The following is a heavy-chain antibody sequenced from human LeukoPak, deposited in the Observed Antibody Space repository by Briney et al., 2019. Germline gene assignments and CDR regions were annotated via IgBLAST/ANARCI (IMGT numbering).Heavy chain of an antibody. D-gene: IGHD2-15*01. V-gene: IGHV5-51*01. CDR3: LRPPTCSSGSCYPNWFDS. CDR1: GYSFTNKW. CDR2: VYPGHSHP. Sequence: GESLKISCQGSGYSFTNKWFDWVGQMPGKGLDWMAIVYPGHSHPKYNPSFQGPVPISADKSSSPAYLQWITLTASDPAIYYCLRPPTCSSGSCYPNWFDSWGQGTLVTVSS. J-gene: IGHJ5*01.